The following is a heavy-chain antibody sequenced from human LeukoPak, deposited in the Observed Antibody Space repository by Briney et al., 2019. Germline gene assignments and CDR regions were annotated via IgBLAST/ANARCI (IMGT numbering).Heavy chain of an antibody. CDR2: ISGRGGST. CDR1: GFTFSSYA. CDR3: AKDWVVVVAATLGY. J-gene: IGHJ4*02. V-gene: IGHV3-23*01. Sequence: GGSLTLSCAASGFTFSSYAMSWVRQAPGKGLEWVSSISGRGGSTYYADPVKRGFTIPRDNSKNTLYLQMNSLRAEETAVYYCAKDWVVVVAATLGYWGQGTLVTVSS. D-gene: IGHD2-15*01.